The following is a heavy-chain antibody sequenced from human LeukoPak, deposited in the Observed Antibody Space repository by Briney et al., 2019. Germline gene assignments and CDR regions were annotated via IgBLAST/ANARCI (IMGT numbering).Heavy chain of an antibody. CDR1: GDSISNTSYW. Sequence: SETLSLTCTVSGDSISNTSYWWGWIRPSPGKGREGIVSVSYFGTTSYSPFLKSRVTMSIDTYKKQFSLHLSSVTAADTAVYDCTRLSLDYSVDYWGQGALVSVSS. CDR3: TRLSLDYSVDY. V-gene: IGHV4-39*01. D-gene: IGHD4-11*01. J-gene: IGHJ4*02. CDR2: VSYFGTT.